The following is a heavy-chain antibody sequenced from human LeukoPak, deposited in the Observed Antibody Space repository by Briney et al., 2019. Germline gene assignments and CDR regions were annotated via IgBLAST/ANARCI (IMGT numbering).Heavy chain of an antibody. Sequence: PGGSLRLSCAASGFTFSTYSMNWVRQAPGKGLEWVSSISSSSNYIYYADSVKGRFTISRDNAKNSLYLQMNSLRAEDTAVYYCARSTGMVRRYNWFDPWGQGTLVTVSS. J-gene: IGHJ5*02. D-gene: IGHD3-10*01. CDR2: ISSSSNYI. CDR3: ARSTGMVRRYNWFDP. V-gene: IGHV3-21*01. CDR1: GFTFSTYS.